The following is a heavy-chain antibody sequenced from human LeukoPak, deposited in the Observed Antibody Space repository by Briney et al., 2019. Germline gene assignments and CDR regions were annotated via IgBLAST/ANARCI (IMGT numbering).Heavy chain of an antibody. Sequence: SETLSLTCTVSDGSLSSSSYYWGWVRQPRGKGLEWIGVIYYRGSTYYNPSLKCRVTISVDTTKNHSSLKLSSMTAADTAVYYCARHRATYGMDVCGQGTTVTVSS. CDR2: IYYRGST. V-gene: IGHV4-39*01. J-gene: IGHJ6*02. D-gene: IGHD1-26*01. CDR3: ARHRATYGMDV. CDR1: DGSLSSSSYY.